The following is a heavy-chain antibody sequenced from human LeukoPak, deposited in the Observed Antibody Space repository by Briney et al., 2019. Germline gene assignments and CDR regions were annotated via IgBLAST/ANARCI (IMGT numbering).Heavy chain of an antibody. Sequence: WGSLRLSCSASGFPFSSYAMHWVRQAPGKGLEYVSAISDSGGSTYYADSVKGRFTISRDNSKNTLYLQMSSLRAEDTAVYFCVRGYSFGPYGMDVWRQGTTVTVSS. D-gene: IGHD2-15*01. V-gene: IGHV3-64D*09. CDR1: GFPFSSYA. CDR3: VRGYSFGPYGMDV. J-gene: IGHJ6*02. CDR2: ISDSGGST.